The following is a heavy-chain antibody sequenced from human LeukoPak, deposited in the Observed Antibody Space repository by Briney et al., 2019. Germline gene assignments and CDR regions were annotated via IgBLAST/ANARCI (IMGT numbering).Heavy chain of an antibody. CDR3: ARAGRKSRGVDIVRKKETGYYYYLDV. D-gene: IGHD2-15*01. J-gene: IGHJ6*03. CDR1: GFTFSSYS. CDR2: ISSSSSYI. V-gene: IGHV3-21*01. Sequence: GGSLRLSCAASGFTFSSYSMNWVRQAPGKGLEWVSSISSSSSYIYYADSVKGRFTISRDNAKNSLYLQMNSLRVEDTAVYYCARAGRKSRGVDIVRKKETGYYYYLDVWGKGTTVTVSS.